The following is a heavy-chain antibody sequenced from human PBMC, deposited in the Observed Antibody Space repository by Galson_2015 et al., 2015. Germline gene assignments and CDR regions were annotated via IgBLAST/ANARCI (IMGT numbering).Heavy chain of an antibody. V-gene: IGHV1-8*01. CDR2: MNPNSGNT. CDR1: GYTFTSYD. Sequence: SVKVSCKASGYTFTSYDINWVRQATGQGLEWMGWMNPNSGNTGYAQKSQGRVTMTRNTSISTAYMELSSLRSEDTAVYYCARADNVLRYFDWLRVAFDIWSQGTMVTVSS. D-gene: IGHD3-9*01. J-gene: IGHJ3*02. CDR3: ARADNVLRYFDWLRVAFDI.